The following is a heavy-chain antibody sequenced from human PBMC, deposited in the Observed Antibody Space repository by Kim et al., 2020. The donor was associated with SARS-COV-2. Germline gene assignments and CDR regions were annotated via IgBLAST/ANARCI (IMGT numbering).Heavy chain of an antibody. J-gene: IGHJ6*02. CDR3: ARSEVGATRDYYYYGMDV. V-gene: IGHV7-4-1*02. CDR2: INTNTGNP. CDR1: GYTFTSYA. Sequence: ASVKVSCKASGYTFTSYAMNWVRQAPGQGLEWMGWINTNTGNPTYAQGFTGRFVFSLDTSVSTAYLQISSLKAEDTAVYYCARSEVGATRDYYYYGMDVWGQGTTVTVSS. D-gene: IGHD1-26*01.